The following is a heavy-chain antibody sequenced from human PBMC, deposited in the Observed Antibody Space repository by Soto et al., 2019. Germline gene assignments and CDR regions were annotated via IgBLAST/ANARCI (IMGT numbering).Heavy chain of an antibody. CDR1: GYSISTGYS. V-gene: IGHV4-38-2*01. J-gene: IGHJ6*02. CDR2: IDHSGNT. D-gene: IGHD2-2*01. Sequence: SETLSLTCAVSGYSISTGYSWVWIRQPPGKGLEWLGNIDHSGNTYYNPSLKSRITISIDTAKNHLSLNLASVTATDAAMYFCGRVYCTTTSCFLNGVDIWGQGTTVTVSS. CDR3: GRVYCTTTSCFLNGVDI.